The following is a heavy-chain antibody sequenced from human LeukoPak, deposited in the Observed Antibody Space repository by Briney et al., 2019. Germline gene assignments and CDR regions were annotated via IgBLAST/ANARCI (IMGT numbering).Heavy chain of an antibody. V-gene: IGHV3-23*01. CDR1: GFTFSSYA. J-gene: IGHJ4*02. D-gene: IGHD6-6*01. CDR2: ITYSGGNT. CDR3: AALVYRAALPYYFDY. Sequence: PGGSLRLSCAASGFTFSSYAMSWVRQAPGKGLEWVSTITYSGGNTYYADSVKGRFTISRDNSKNTLYLQMNSLRAEDTAVYYCAALVYRAALPYYFDYWGQGTLVTVSS.